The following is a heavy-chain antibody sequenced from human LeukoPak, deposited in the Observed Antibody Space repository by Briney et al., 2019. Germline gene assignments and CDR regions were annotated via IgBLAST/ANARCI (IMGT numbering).Heavy chain of an antibody. D-gene: IGHD6-13*01. CDR1: GFTFSSYW. V-gene: IGHV3-74*01. CDR2: INDDGSST. Sequence: GGSLRLSCAASGFTFSSYWMHWVRQAPGKGRLWVSRINDDGSSTSYADSVKGRFTISRDNAKNTLYLQMSSLRGEDTAVYYCARARYSGTWTLHIWGRGTLVTVSS. J-gene: IGHJ2*01. CDR3: ARARYSGTWTLHI.